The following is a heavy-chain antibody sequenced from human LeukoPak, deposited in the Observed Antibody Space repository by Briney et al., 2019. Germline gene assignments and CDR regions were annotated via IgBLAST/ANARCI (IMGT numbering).Heavy chain of an antibody. D-gene: IGHD2-21*02. CDR3: ARGAHIVVVTAIHRWFDP. CDR1: GFTFSSYA. J-gene: IGHJ5*02. Sequence: GGSLRLSCAASGFTFSSYAMSWVRQAPGKVLEWVSAISGSGGSTYYADSVKGRFTISRDNAKNSLYLQMNSLRAEDTAVYYCARGAHIVVVTAIHRWFDPWGQGTLVTVSS. CDR2: ISGSGGST. V-gene: IGHV3-23*01.